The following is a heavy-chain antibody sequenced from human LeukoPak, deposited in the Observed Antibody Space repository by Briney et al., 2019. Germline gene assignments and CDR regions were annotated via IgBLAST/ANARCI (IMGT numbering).Heavy chain of an antibody. CDR2: MNPNSGNI. Sequence: ASVKVSCKASGYTFSNFDINWVRQATGQGLEWMGWMNPNSGNIGYAQKFQGRVTFTRDASTSTAYMELSSLRSEDTAVYYCARGRFHLLYHQGWFDPWGQGTLVTVSS. J-gene: IGHJ5*02. D-gene: IGHD2-2*02. CDR1: GYTFSNFD. CDR3: ARGRFHLLYHQGWFDP. V-gene: IGHV1-8*01.